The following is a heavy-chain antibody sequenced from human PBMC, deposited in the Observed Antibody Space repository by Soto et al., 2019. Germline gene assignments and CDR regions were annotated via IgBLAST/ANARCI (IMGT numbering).Heavy chain of an antibody. CDR3: ARPKYSSSSLGWFDP. D-gene: IGHD6-6*01. CDR2: IYYSGST. J-gene: IGHJ5*02. Sequence: SQTLSLTCTVSGGSISSSSYYWGWIRQPPGKGLEWIGSIYYSGSTYYNPSLKSRVTISVDTSKNQFSLKLSSVTAADTAVYYCARPKYSSSSLGWFDPWGQGTLVTVSS. CDR1: GGSISSSSYY. V-gene: IGHV4-39*01.